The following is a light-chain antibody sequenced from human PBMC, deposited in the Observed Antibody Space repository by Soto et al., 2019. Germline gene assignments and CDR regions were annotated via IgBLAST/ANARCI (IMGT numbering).Light chain of an antibody. CDR2: SNN. CDR3: AAWDDSLNGVV. CDR1: SSNIGSNT. Sequence: QSVLTQPPSAAATPGQRVTISCSGGSSNIGSNTVNWYQQLPGTAPKLLIHSNNQRPSGVTDRFSGSKSGTSASLAISGLQSEDEADYYCAAWDDSLNGVVFGGGTKLTVL. J-gene: IGLJ2*01. V-gene: IGLV1-44*01.